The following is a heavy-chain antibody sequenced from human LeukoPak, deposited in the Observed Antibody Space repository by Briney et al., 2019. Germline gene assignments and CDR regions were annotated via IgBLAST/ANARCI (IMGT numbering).Heavy chain of an antibody. CDR3: ARAGDKGTANWYFDL. CDR2: SSM. Sequence: GGSLRLSCAAAGFNFARSEMNWVRQAPGKGLEWISSSSMYYADSVKGRFTISRENAKQTLYLQTNSLRPEDTAVYYCARAGDKGTANWYFDLWGRGTLVTVSS. V-gene: IGHV3-48*03. CDR1: GFNFARSE. J-gene: IGHJ2*01. D-gene: IGHD2-21*01.